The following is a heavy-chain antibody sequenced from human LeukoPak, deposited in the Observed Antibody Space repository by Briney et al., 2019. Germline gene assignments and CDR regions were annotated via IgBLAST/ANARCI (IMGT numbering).Heavy chain of an antibody. V-gene: IGHV3-48*03. CDR2: ISSSGSTI. Sequence: GGSLRLSCAASGFTFSSYEMNWVRQAPGKGLEWVSCISSSGSTIYYTDSVKGRFTISRDNAKNSLYLQMNSLRAEDTAVYYCARGSSSGWYFDYWGQGTLVTVSS. CDR3: ARGSSSGWYFDY. CDR1: GFTFSSYE. D-gene: IGHD6-19*01. J-gene: IGHJ4*02.